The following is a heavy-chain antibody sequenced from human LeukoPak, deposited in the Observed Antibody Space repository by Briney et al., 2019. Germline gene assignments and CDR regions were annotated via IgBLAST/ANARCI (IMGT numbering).Heavy chain of an antibody. Sequence: GSLRLSCAASGFAFSSYAMSWVRQAPGKGLEWVSAISGSGGSTYYADSVKGRFTISRDNSKNTLYLQMNSLRAEDTAVYYCAKGYIAAASKGNWFDPWGQGTLVTVSS. CDR2: ISGSGGST. CDR3: AKGYIAAASKGNWFDP. CDR1: GFAFSSYA. D-gene: IGHD6-13*01. V-gene: IGHV3-23*01. J-gene: IGHJ5*02.